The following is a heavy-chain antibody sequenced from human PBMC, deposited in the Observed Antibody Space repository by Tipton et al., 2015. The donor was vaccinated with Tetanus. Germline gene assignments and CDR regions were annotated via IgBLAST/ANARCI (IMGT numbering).Heavy chain of an antibody. V-gene: IGHV4-30-4*01. CDR2: TYHSGTT. Sequence: TLSLTCTVSGGSISSGDYYWSWIRQPPGEGLEWIGYTYHSGTTYYNPSLKSRVTISVDTSKNQLSLKLSSVTSADTAVYYCARTSGYLYSNHWGQGTLVTVSS. D-gene: IGHD3-3*01. CDR1: GGSISSGDYY. CDR3: ARTSGYLYSNH. J-gene: IGHJ1*01.